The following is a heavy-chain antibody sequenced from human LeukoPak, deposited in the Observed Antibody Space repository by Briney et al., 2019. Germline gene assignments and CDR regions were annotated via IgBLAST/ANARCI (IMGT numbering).Heavy chain of an antibody. Sequence: PSQTLSLTCTVSGGSISSGGYYWSWIRQHPGKGLEWIGYIYYSGSTYYNPSLKSRVTISVDTSKNQFSLKLSSVTAADTAVYYCARDRGIAVAGTDWFDPWGQGTLVTVSS. CDR3: ARDRGIAVAGTDWFDP. CDR1: GGSISSGGYY. V-gene: IGHV4-31*03. CDR2: IYYSGST. D-gene: IGHD6-13*01. J-gene: IGHJ5*02.